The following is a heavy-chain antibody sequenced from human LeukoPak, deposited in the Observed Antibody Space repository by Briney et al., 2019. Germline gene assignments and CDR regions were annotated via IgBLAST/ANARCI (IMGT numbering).Heavy chain of an antibody. CDR2: IDSDGTST. V-gene: IGHV3-74*01. CDR3: ARGGRGYDSSGYSDY. D-gene: IGHD3-22*01. Sequence: GGSLRLSCAGSGFTLSRYWMHWVRQAPGKGLVWVSRIDSDGTSTSYADSVKGRFTISRDNAKNRLYLQMNSLRAEDTAVYYCARGGRGYDSSGYSDYWGQGTLVTVSS. J-gene: IGHJ4*02. CDR1: GFTLSRYW.